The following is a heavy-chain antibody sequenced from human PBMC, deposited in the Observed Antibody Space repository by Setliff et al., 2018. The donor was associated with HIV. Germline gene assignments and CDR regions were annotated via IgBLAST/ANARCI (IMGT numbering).Heavy chain of an antibody. D-gene: IGHD2-2*01. J-gene: IGHJ4*02. Sequence: ASVKVSCKASGYTFTNYGISWVRQAPGQGLEWMGWISAYNGNTNYAQKIQGRVTMTTDTSTSTAYMELRSLRSDDTAVYFCARGYASGSGSYYFDYWGQGTLVTVSS. CDR2: ISAYNGNT. V-gene: IGHV1-18*01. CDR3: ARGYASGSGSYYFDY. CDR1: GYTFTNYG.